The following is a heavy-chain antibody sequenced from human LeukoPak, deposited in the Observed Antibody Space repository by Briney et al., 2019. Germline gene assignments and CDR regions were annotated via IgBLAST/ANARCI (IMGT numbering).Heavy chain of an antibody. CDR3: AKRDRETEFDY. CDR2: IQPDGNDK. D-gene: IGHD1-26*01. V-gene: IGHV3-30*02. J-gene: IGHJ4*02. CDR1: GFTFNNYG. Sequence: GGSLRLSCAASGFTFNNYGMHWVRQAPGKGLEWVALIQPDGNDKYYADSMKGRFTVSRGNSKNTLYLQLNSLRAEDTAVYYCAKRDRETEFDYWGQGTLVTVSS.